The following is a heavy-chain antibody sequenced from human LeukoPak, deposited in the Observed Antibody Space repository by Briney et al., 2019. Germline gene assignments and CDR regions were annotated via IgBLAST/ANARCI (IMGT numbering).Heavy chain of an antibody. CDR1: GFSFTTYG. Sequence: GGSLRLSCAASGFSFTTYGMSWVRQAPGKGLEWVANIKRDGSDKYYVDSVKGRFTISRDNAKNSLYLQMNSLRAEDTAVYYCARRYSYGYFDYWGQGTLVTVSS. V-gene: IGHV3-7*01. J-gene: IGHJ4*02. CDR3: ARRYSYGYFDY. D-gene: IGHD5-18*01. CDR2: IKRDGSDK.